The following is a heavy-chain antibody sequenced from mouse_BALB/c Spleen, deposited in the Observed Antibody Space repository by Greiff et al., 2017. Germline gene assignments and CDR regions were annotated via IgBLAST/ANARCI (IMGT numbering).Heavy chain of an antibody. Sequence: VQLQQSGPELVKPGASVKIPCKASGYTFTDYNMDWVKQSHGKSLEWIGDINPNNGGTIYNQKFKGKATLTVDKSSSTAYMELRSLTSEDTAVYYCARSSPYYYGSSYYFDYWGQGTTLTVSS. V-gene: IGHV1-18*01. CDR3: ARSSPYYYGSSYYFDY. CDR2: INPNNGGT. J-gene: IGHJ2*01. D-gene: IGHD1-1*01. CDR1: GYTFTDYN.